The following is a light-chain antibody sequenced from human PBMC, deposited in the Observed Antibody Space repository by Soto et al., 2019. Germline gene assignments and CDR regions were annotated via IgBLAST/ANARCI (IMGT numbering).Light chain of an antibody. V-gene: IGKV1-39*01. CDR3: QQSYSTPRK. CDR1: QSISSY. J-gene: IGKJ1*01. CDR2: AAS. Sequence: DIQMTQSPSSLSASVGDRVTLTCRASQSISSYLNWYQQKPGKAPKLLIYAASSLQSGVPSRFSGSGSGTDFTLTISSLQPEDFATYYCQQSYSTPRKFGQGTKVDIK.